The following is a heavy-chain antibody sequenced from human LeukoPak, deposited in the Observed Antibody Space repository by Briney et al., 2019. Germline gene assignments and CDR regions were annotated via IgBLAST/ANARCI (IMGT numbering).Heavy chain of an antibody. D-gene: IGHD6-13*01. J-gene: IGHJ4*02. CDR2: ISGSGGST. CDR3: ARDRDIAAAAPGYFDY. Sequence: PGGSLRLSCAASGFTFSSYAMSWVRQAPGKGLEWVSAISGSGGSTYYADSVKGRFTIPRDNSKNTLYLQMNSLRAEDTAVYYCARDRDIAAAAPGYFDYWGQGTLVTVSS. V-gene: IGHV3-23*01. CDR1: GFTFSSYA.